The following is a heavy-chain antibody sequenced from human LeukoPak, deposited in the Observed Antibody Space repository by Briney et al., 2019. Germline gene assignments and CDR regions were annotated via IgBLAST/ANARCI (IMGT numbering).Heavy chain of an antibody. CDR2: ISSSSSYI. CDR3: ASSYGELHLDAFDI. V-gene: IGHV3-21*01. D-gene: IGHD1-26*01. J-gene: IGHJ3*02. CDR1: GFTFSSYS. Sequence: PGGSLRLSCAASGFTFSSYSMNWVRQAPGKGLEWVSSISSSSSYIYYADSVKGRFTISRDNAKNSLYLQMNSLRAEDTAVYYCASSYGELHLDAFDIWGQGTMVTVSS.